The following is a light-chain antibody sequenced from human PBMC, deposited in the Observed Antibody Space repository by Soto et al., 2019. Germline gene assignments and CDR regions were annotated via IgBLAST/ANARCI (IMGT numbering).Light chain of an antibody. J-gene: IGKJ1*01. CDR2: DAY. V-gene: IGKV1-39*01. CDR3: QQSYTTPPWT. CDR1: QSISSY. Sequence: DIQITHAPSSMSASVVDRVTLTCLASQSISSYLNWYQQKPGKAHKVLIYDAYSLQSGVPSRFSGSVSGTDFTLTISSLQPEDLATYYGQQSYTTPPWTFGQGTKVDI.